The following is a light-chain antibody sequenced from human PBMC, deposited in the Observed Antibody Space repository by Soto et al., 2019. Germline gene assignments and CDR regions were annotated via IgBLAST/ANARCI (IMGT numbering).Light chain of an antibody. CDR1: QSIGDT. Sequence: EIVMTQSPATLSVSPGGRATLSCRSSQSIGDTLAWYQQKPGQSPRLLIYDVSIRATGVPARFSGTGSGTDFTLTISSLQSEDFAVYYCQQYNTWPPITFGQGTRLEIK. CDR2: DVS. CDR3: QQYNTWPPIT. J-gene: IGKJ5*01. V-gene: IGKV3-15*01.